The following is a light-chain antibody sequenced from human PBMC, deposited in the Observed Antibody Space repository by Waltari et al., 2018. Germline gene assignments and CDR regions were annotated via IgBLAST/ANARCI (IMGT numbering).Light chain of an antibody. V-gene: IGKV3-20*01. CDR1: QSVSGSY. CDR2: GAS. J-gene: IGKJ5*01. Sequence: ELVLTQSPGTLSFSPGDRATLSCRASQSVSGSYLSWYQQKPGQAPRLLIYGASRRATGIPDRFSGSGSGTDFTLTISRLEPEDFAVYYCQQYGSSITFGQGTRLEIK. CDR3: QQYGSSIT.